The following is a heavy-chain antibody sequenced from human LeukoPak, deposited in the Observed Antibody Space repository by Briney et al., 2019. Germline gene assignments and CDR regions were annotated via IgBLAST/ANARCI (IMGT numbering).Heavy chain of an antibody. CDR1: GYTFTSYD. Sequence: GASVKVSCKASGYTFTSYDINWVRQATGQGLEWMGWINPNSGGTNYAQKFQGRVTMTRDTSISTAYMELSRLRSDDTAVYYCARTRAVSVYYYYMDVWGKGTTVTISS. J-gene: IGHJ6*03. CDR2: INPNSGGT. V-gene: IGHV1-2*02. CDR3: ARTRAVSVYYYYMDV.